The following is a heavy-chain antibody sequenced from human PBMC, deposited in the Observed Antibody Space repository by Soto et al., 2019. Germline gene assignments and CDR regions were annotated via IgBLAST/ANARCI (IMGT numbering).Heavy chain of an antibody. J-gene: IGHJ6*02. CDR2: IYYSGIT. CDR1: DGNIRSYG. Sequence: SETKCLTSTVADGNIRSYGWSWIRKKTGKGLEWIGYIYYSGITNYNPSLKSRVTISVDTSKNQFSLKLSSVTAADTAVYYCARYKSNYYYGMDVWGQGATVTVSS. V-gene: IGHV4-59*01. CDR3: ARYKSNYYYGMDV. D-gene: IGHD1-20*01.